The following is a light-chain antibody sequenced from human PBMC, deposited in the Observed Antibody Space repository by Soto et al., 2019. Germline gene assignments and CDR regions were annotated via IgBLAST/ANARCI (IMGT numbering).Light chain of an antibody. V-gene: IGKV3-15*01. CDR1: QSVSSN. J-gene: IGKJ1*01. CDR3: QQYNNWPPWT. CDR2: GAS. Sequence: EKMLTQSPSPLSVSPGERASLSRRARQSVSSNLAWYQQKPGQAPRLLIYGASTRATGIPARFSGSGSGTEFTLTISSLQSEDFAVYYCQQYNNWPPWTFGQGTKVDIK.